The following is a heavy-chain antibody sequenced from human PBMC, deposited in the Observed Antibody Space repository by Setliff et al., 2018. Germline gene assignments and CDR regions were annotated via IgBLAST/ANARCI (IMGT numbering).Heavy chain of an antibody. Sequence: SVKVSCKASGDTFNTYTLSWVRQAPGQGLEWMGRIIPVIDTTDYAENFQGRVTFTADESTKTAYMDLRSLRSEDTAIYYCARGQDGYNANAYEIWGQGTMVTVSS. CDR1: GDTFNTYT. CDR2: IIPVIDTT. J-gene: IGHJ3*02. CDR3: ARGQDGYNANAYEI. D-gene: IGHD5-12*01. V-gene: IGHV1-69*08.